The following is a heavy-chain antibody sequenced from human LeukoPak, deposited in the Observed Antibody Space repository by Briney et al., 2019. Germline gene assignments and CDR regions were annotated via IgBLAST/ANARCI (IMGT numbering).Heavy chain of an antibody. D-gene: IGHD3-22*01. CDR2: ISYDGSNK. Sequence: PGGSLRLSCAASGFTFSSYSMNWVRQAPGKGLEWVAFISYDGSNKYYADSVKGRFTISRDNSKNTLYLQMNSLRAEDTAVYYCARGYYDSSGYYHFDYWGQGTLVTVSS. CDR1: GFTFSSYS. V-gene: IGHV3-30*03. J-gene: IGHJ4*02. CDR3: ARGYYDSSGYYHFDY.